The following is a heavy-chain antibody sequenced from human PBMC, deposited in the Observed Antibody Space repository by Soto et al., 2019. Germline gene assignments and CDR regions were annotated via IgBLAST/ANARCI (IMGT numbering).Heavy chain of an antibody. V-gene: IGHV5-51*01. CDR3: ASMTQTYYYDSSGYSKDAFDI. D-gene: IGHD3-22*01. CDR2: IYPGDSDT. CDR1: GYSFTSYW. Sequence: GESLKISCKGSGYSFTSYWIGWVRQMPGKGLEWMGIIYPGDSDTRYSPSFQGQVTISADKSISTAYLQWSSLKASDTAMYYCASMTQTYYYDSSGYSKDAFDIWGQGTMVTVSS. J-gene: IGHJ3*02.